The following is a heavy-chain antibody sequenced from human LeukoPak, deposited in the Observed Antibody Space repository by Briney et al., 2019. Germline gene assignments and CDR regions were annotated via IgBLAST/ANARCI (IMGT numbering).Heavy chain of an antibody. V-gene: IGHV1-69*13. CDR1: GGIFSSYA. CDR3: ARGSALLALSFDY. J-gene: IGHJ4*02. D-gene: IGHD2-15*01. CDR2: IIPIFGTA. Sequence: ASVNVSCKASGGIFSSYAISWVRQAPGQGLEWMGGIIPIFGTANYAQKFQGRVTITADESTSTAYMELSSLRSEDTAVYYCARGSALLALSFDYWGQGTLVTVSS.